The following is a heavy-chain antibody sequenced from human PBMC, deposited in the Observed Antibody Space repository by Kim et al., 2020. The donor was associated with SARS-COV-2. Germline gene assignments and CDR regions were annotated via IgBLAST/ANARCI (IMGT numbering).Heavy chain of an antibody. Sequence: ADSVKGLFTTSRDKAKNSLYLKMNSLRAEDTAVYYCAIWTGGDYYDSSGVWGQGTLVTVSS. CDR3: AIWTGGDYYDSSGV. J-gene: IGHJ4*02. D-gene: IGHD3-22*01. V-gene: IGHV3-48*03.